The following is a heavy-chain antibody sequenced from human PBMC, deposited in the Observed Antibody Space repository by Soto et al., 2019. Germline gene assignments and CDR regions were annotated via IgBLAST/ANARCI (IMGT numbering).Heavy chain of an antibody. D-gene: IGHD3-22*01. Sequence: GGSLRLSCAASGFTFSSYAMGWVRQTPGKGLEWVSAISARGDSTHNADSVKGRFTISRDNSKNTLYLQMNRLRAEDTAIYYCAKVYSNASYFPDSWGQGTLVTVSS. J-gene: IGHJ5*01. CDR1: GFTFSSYA. V-gene: IGHV3-23*01. CDR3: AKVYSNASYFPDS. CDR2: ISARGDST.